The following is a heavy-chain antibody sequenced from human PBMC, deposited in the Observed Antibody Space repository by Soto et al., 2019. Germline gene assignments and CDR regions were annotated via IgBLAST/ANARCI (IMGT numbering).Heavy chain of an antibody. CDR3: AKEKAPNGGNSLGYFDS. V-gene: IGHV3-23*01. CDR1: GFSFTNYG. Sequence: EVQLLESGGGLVQPGGSLRLSCAASGFSFTNYGMSWVRQAPGKGLEWVSVISDRGDKTYYADSVRGRFTASRDNPRNTLYLQMNSLRVEDTAVYYCAKEKAPNGGNSLGYFDSWGQGTLVTVSS. J-gene: IGHJ4*02. D-gene: IGHD2-21*02. CDR2: ISDRGDKT.